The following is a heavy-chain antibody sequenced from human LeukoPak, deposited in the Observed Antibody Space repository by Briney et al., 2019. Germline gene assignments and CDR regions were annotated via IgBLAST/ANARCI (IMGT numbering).Heavy chain of an antibody. D-gene: IGHD2-2*01. Sequence: SETLSLTCTVSGGSISSYYWSWIRQPAGKGLEWIGRIYTSGSTNYNPSLKSRVTMSVDTSKNQFSLKLSSVTAADTAVYYCARDLGSSTSPNWFDPWGQGTLVTVSS. CDR1: GGSISSYY. J-gene: IGHJ5*02. CDR3: ARDLGSSTSPNWFDP. CDR2: IYTSGST. V-gene: IGHV4-4*07.